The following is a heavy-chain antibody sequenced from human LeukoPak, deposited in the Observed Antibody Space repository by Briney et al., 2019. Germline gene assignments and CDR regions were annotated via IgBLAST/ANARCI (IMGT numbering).Heavy chain of an antibody. J-gene: IGHJ5*02. Sequence: SVKVSCKASGGTFSSYAISWVRQAPGQGLEWMGGIIPIFGTANYAQKFQGRVTITTDESTSTAYMELSSLRSEDTAVYYCARVRYMAAMTLDPWGQGTLVTVSS. CDR1: GGTFSSYA. D-gene: IGHD5-18*01. V-gene: IGHV1-69*05. CDR3: ARVRYMAAMTLDP. CDR2: IIPIFGTA.